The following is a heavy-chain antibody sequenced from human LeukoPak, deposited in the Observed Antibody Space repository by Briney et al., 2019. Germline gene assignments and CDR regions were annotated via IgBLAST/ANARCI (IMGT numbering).Heavy chain of an antibody. Sequence: SGPTLVNPTQTLTLTCTFSGFSLSTSGMCVTWIRQPPGEAMNWLARIDWDDDKYYTISLKTRLTISKDTSKSQVVLTMTNMDPVDTATYYCARRAYDPAGTQYYFDYWGPGTLVTVSS. V-gene: IGHV2-70*11. CDR1: GFSLSTSGMC. CDR2: IDWDDDK. J-gene: IGHJ4*02. D-gene: IGHD5-12*01. CDR3: ARRAYDPAGTQYYFDY.